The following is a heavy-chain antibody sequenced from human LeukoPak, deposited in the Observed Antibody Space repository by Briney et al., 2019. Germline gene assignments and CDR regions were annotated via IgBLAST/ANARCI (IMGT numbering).Heavy chain of an antibody. D-gene: IGHD4-11*01. CDR2: IWSDGTNR. Sequence: PGGSLRLPCEASGFIFNHYALHWVRQAPNKGLEWVAVIWSDGTNRYYADSVKGRFSIFRDDSQKRVFLQMNSLRAEDTAVYYCVRDAQRGFDYSNSLQYWGQGALVTVSS. J-gene: IGHJ4*02. CDR1: GFIFNHYA. CDR3: VRDAQRGFDYSNSLQY. V-gene: IGHV3-33*01.